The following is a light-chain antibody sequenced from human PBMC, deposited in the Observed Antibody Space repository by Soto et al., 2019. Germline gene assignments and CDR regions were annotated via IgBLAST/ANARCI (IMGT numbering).Light chain of an antibody. J-gene: IGKJ1*01. CDR2: LGS. Sequence: DIVMTQSPLSLPVTPGEPASISCRSSQSLLHSNGYNYLDWYLQKPGQSPQLLIYLGSNRASGVPDRFSGSGSGTHFTLKISRVEAEDVGVYYCMQALQTPWTFGQGTKVEIK. V-gene: IGKV2-28*01. CDR1: QSLLHSNGYNY. CDR3: MQALQTPWT.